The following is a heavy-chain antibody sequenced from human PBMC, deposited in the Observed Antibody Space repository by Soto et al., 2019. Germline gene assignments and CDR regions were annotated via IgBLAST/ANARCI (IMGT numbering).Heavy chain of an antibody. CDR1: GGSISSSPYN. J-gene: IGHJ3*01. CDR3: ARSPTAVTTPRRDTFDV. V-gene: IGHV4-39*01. Sequence: SETLSLTCTVSGGSISSSPYNWGWIRQPPGKRLEWIGNIYYSGSPYYNPSLKSRVTISVDTSRNQLSLKLSSVTAADTAVYYCARSPTAVTTPRRDTFDVWGQGTMVTVSS. CDR2: IYYSGSP. D-gene: IGHD4-17*01.